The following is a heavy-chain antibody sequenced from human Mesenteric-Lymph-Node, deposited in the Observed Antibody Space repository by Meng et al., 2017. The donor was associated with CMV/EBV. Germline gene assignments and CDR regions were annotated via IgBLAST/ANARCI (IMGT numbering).Heavy chain of an antibody. Sequence: KASGYTFTGYYMHWVRQAPGQGLEWMGWINPNSGGTNYAQKFQGWVTMTRDTSIGTAYMELSRLRSDDTAVYYCARDFGGATNVFDYWGQGTLVTVSS. CDR1: GYTFTGYY. J-gene: IGHJ4*02. V-gene: IGHV1-2*04. CDR2: INPNSGGT. CDR3: ARDFGGATNVFDY. D-gene: IGHD1-26*01.